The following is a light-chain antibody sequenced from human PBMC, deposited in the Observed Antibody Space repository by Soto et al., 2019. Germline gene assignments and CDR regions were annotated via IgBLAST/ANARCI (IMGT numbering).Light chain of an antibody. CDR2: AAS. CDR1: QDIAIY. Sequence: IQLTQSPSSLSASVGDRVTITCRASQDIAIYLAWYQQKPGEAPKLLIYAASTLYCGVPSRFSGSGSGTDFALTITSLQAEDFATYYCQQLRMYPSTFGGGTKVEIK. J-gene: IGKJ4*01. CDR3: QQLRMYPST. V-gene: IGKV1-9*01.